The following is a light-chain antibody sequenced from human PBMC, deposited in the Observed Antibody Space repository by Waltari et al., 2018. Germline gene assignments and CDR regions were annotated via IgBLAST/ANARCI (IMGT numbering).Light chain of an antibody. J-gene: IGKJ5*01. V-gene: IGKV3-15*01. Sequence: EVVMTQSPATLSLSPGERATLSCRASQSITTNLAWYQHKPGQAPGLLIYDASTRATSVPARFSGSGSGTEFTLTISSLQSEDFAVYYCQQYNRWPPITFGQGTRLAIK. CDR2: DAS. CDR3: QQYNRWPPIT. CDR1: QSITTN.